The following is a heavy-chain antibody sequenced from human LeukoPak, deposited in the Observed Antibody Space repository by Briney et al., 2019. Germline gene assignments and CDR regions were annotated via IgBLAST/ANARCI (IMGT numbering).Heavy chain of an antibody. D-gene: IGHD2-15*01. CDR3: ARDRYCSGGSCYSNWWFDP. Sequence: SQTLSLTCAISGDIVSSNSAAWNWIRQSPSRGLEWLGRTYYRSKWYNDYAVSVKSRITINPDTSKNQFSLQLNSVTPEDTAVYYCARDRYCSGGSCYSNWWFDPWGQGTLVTVSS. CDR1: GDIVSSNSAA. J-gene: IGHJ5*02. V-gene: IGHV6-1*01. CDR2: TYYRSKWYN.